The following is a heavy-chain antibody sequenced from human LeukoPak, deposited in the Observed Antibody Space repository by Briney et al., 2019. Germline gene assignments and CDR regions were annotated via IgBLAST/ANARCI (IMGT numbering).Heavy chain of an antibody. V-gene: IGHV3-23*01. CDR1: GFSFSSYA. CDR3: AKVELSSGDPSSFDY. Sequence: GGSLRLSCAASGFSFSSYAMSWVRQAPGKGLEWVSAISGSDASTYYADSVKGRLTISRHNYKTTLYLKMNSLRAEDTAVYHCAKVELSSGDPSSFDYSGQGTLVTVSS. CDR2: ISGSDAST. J-gene: IGHJ4*02. D-gene: IGHD6-19*01.